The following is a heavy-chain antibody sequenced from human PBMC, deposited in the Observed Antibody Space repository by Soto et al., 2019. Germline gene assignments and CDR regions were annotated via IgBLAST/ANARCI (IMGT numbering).Heavy chain of an antibody. Sequence: SETLSLTCTVSGGPISSGDYYWSWIRQPPGKGLEWIGYIYYSGGTYYNPSLKSRVTISVDTSKNQFSLKLSSVTAADTAVYYCARARIAAAGNDAFEIWGQGTMVTVSS. J-gene: IGHJ3*02. CDR2: IYYSGGT. CDR1: GGPISSGDYY. V-gene: IGHV4-30-4*01. CDR3: ARARIAAAGNDAFEI. D-gene: IGHD6-13*01.